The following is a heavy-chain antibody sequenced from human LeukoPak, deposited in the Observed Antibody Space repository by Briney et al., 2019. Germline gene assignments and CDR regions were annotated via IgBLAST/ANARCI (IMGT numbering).Heavy chain of an antibody. J-gene: IGHJ4*02. CDR1: GGSISSGTYH. V-gene: IGHV4-39*01. CDR3: ARHSGLGVVSPYFDY. Sequence: SETLSLTCTVPGGSISSGTYHWGWIRQPPGKGLEWIGIIHYSGSTHYNPSLKSRIYITVDTSKNQFSLKLNSVTAADTAVYYCARHSGLGVVSPYFDYWGQGTLVTVSP. D-gene: IGHD2-21*01. CDR2: IHYSGST.